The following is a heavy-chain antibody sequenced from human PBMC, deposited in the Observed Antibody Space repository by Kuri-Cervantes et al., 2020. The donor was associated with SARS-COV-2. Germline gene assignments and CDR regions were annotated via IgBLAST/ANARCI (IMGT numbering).Heavy chain of an antibody. CDR2: ISGSGGST. CDR1: GFTVSSNY. D-gene: IGHD3-3*01. CDR3: ARDKGFLEWWDYYYYGMDV. J-gene: IGHJ6*02. V-gene: IGHV3-23*01. Sequence: GESLKISCAASGFTVSSNYMSWVRQAPGKGLEWVSGISGSGGSTYYADSVKGRFTISRDNAKNSLYLQMNSLRAEDTAVYYCARDKGFLEWWDYYYYGMDVWGQGTTVTVSS.